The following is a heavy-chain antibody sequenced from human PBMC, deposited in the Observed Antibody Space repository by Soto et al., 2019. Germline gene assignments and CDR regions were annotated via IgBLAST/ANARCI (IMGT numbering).Heavy chain of an antibody. D-gene: IGHD6-19*01. Sequence: QVQLVESGGGVVQPGRSLRLSCAASGFTFSSYGMHWVRQAPGKGLEWVAVIWNDGSNKYYADYVKGRFTISRDNSKYQLNLQMNSLRAEDRAEYYCARDNFKGSAGTELPGPPRVAFDIWGQGTMVTVSS. V-gene: IGHV3-33*01. CDR2: IWNDGSNK. J-gene: IGHJ3*02. CDR3: ARDNFKGSAGTELPGPPRVAFDI. CDR1: GFTFSSYG.